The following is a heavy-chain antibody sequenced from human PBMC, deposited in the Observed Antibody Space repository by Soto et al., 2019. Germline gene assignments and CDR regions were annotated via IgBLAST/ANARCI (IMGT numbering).Heavy chain of an antibody. V-gene: IGHV1-46*01. CDR3: ARSLGETTSLFDY. CDR1: GYIFIHCF. J-gene: IGHJ4*02. Sequence: QVQLVQSGAEMKQPGASVKLSCQASGYIFIHCFMHWVRQAPGQGLGWMGGINPSSGTTTYAQKFQGRVTVTRDTSTSTVYMKLSSLGSGDTAMYYCARSLGETTSLFDYWGQGSLVTVSA. CDR2: INPSSGTT. D-gene: IGHD1-26*01.